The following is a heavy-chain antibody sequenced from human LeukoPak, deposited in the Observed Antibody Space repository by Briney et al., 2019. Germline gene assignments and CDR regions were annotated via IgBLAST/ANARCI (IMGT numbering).Heavy chain of an antibody. J-gene: IGHJ4*02. CDR3: ARFEYSSSWLDY. Sequence: SQTLSLTCTVSGGSISSGGYYWSWIRQHPGKGLEWIGCIYYSGSTYYNPSLKSRVTISVDTSKNQFSLKLSSVTAADTAVYYCARFEYSSSWLDYWGQGTLVTVSS. CDR1: GGSISSGGYY. D-gene: IGHD6-13*01. CDR2: IYYSGST. V-gene: IGHV4-31*03.